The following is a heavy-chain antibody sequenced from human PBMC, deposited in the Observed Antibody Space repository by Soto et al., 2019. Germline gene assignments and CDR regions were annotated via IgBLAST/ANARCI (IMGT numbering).Heavy chain of an antibody. CDR1: GGSFSGYY. CDR2: INHSGST. CDR3: ARGRHRSSSERQRYEAVNYGMDV. Sequence: QVQLQQWGAGLLKPSETLSLTCAVYGGSFSGYYWSWIRQPPGKGLEWIGEINHSGSTNYNPSLKIRVTISVDTSKNQFSLKLRSVTAADTAVYYCARGRHRSSSERQRYEAVNYGMDVWGQGTTVTVSS. J-gene: IGHJ6*02. V-gene: IGHV4-34*01. D-gene: IGHD6-6*01.